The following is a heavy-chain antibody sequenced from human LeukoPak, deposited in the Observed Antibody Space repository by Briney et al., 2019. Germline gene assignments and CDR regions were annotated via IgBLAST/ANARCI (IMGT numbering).Heavy chain of an antibody. CDR2: ISASDGNT. V-gene: IGHV1-18*01. D-gene: IGHD3-3*01. CDR1: GYTFTSYG. Sequence: GASVKVSCKASGYTFTSYGISWVRQAPGQGLEWMGWISASDGNTNYAQKLQGRVTMTTATSTSTAYMELRSLRSDDTAVYYCARDSGPYYDFWSGYLNWFDPWGQGTLVTVSS. CDR3: ARDSGPYYDFWSGYLNWFDP. J-gene: IGHJ5*02.